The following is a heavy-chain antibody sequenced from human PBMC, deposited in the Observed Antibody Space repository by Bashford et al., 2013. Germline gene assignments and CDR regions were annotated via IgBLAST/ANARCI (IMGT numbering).Heavy chain of an antibody. J-gene: IGHJ4*02. V-gene: IGHV3-30*04. CDR1: GFTFSYYS. D-gene: IGHD2-21*02. Sequence: GSLRLSCAASGFTFSYYSLHWVRQAPGKGLEWVAVVANDGIDTYYADSVKGRFIISRDNSKNTLYLQMTALRAEDSAVYYCASQNFRDGRGDSGLIYWGQGTLVTVSS. CDR3: ASQNFRDGRGDSGLIY. CDR2: VANDGIDT.